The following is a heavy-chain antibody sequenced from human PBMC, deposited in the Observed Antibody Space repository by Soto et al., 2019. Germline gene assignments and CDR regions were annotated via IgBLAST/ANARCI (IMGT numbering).Heavy chain of an antibody. J-gene: IGHJ4*01. D-gene: IGHD1-26*01. CDR1: GFAFRHNY. V-gene: IGHV3-11*01. CDR2: ISTSGSPA. CDR3: ATGRIYYED. Sequence: GGSLRLSCTVSGFAFRHNYLTWIRQAPGEGLEWLSYISTSGSPAYYADSVKGRFTISTDNAKKSLYLQMDSLRAEDTGVYYCATGRIYYEDWGQGTLLTVSS.